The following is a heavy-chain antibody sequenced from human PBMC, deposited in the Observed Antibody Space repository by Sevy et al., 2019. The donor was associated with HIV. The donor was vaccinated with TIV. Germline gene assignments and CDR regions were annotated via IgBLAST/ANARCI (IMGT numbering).Heavy chain of an antibody. D-gene: IGHD2-2*02. Sequence: ASVKVSCKASGYTFTGYYMHWVRQAPGQGLEWMGWINPNSGGTNYAQKFQGRVTMTGDTSISTAYMELSRLRSDDTAVYYCARDRLGSSTSCYSCYYGMDVWGQGTTVTVSS. CDR2: INPNSGGT. CDR3: ARDRLGSSTSCYSCYYGMDV. V-gene: IGHV1-2*02. CDR1: GYTFTGYY. J-gene: IGHJ6*02.